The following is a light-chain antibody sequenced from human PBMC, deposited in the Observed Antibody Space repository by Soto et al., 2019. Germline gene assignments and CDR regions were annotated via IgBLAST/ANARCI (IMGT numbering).Light chain of an antibody. CDR2: EVS. CDR1: SSDDGGYNY. V-gene: IGLV2-14*01. CDR3: SSYTSSRTWV. J-gene: IGLJ3*02. Sequence: QSALTQPASVSGSPGQSITISCTGTSSDDGGYNYVSWYQQHPGKAPKLMIYEVSNRPSGVSNRFSGSKSGNTASLTISGLQAEDEADYYCSSYTSSRTWVFGGGTKLTVL.